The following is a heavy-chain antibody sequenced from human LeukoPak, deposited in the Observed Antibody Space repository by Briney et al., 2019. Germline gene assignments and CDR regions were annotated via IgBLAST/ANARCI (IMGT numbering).Heavy chain of an antibody. D-gene: IGHD3-16*01. CDR1: GGSFSGYY. Sequence: SETLSLTCAVCGGSFSGYYWSWIRQPPGKGLEWIGEINHSGSTNYNPSLKSRVTISVDTSKNQFSLKLSSVTAADTAVYYCARERYRSSLGIDYWGQGTLVTVSS. V-gene: IGHV4-34*01. J-gene: IGHJ4*02. CDR2: INHSGST. CDR3: ARERYRSSLGIDY.